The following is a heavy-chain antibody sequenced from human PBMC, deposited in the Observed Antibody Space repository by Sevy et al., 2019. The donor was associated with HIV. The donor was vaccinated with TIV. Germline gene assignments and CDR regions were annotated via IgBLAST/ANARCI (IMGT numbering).Heavy chain of an antibody. Sequence: ASVKVSCKASGYTFTSYGISWVRQAPGQGLEWMGWISAYNGNTNYAQKLQGRVTMTTDTSTSTAYMELRGLRSDDTAVYYCARDRSSGSYYYYYYMDVWGKGTTVTVSS. CDR1: GYTFTSYG. CDR3: ARDRSSGSYYYYYYMDV. CDR2: ISAYNGNT. V-gene: IGHV1-18*04. D-gene: IGHD6-19*01. J-gene: IGHJ6*03.